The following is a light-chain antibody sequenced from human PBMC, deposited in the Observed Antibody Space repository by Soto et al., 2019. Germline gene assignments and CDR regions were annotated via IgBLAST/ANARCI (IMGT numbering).Light chain of an antibody. Sequence: EIVLTQSPGTLSLSPGERATLSCRASQSVSSSYLAWYQQKPGQAPRLLIYAASSRAAGIPDRFSGGGSGTDFTLTISRLDPEDFAVYYCQQYDSSLYTFGQGTKVDIK. CDR3: QQYDSSLYT. CDR1: QSVSSSY. V-gene: IGKV3-20*01. CDR2: AAS. J-gene: IGKJ2*01.